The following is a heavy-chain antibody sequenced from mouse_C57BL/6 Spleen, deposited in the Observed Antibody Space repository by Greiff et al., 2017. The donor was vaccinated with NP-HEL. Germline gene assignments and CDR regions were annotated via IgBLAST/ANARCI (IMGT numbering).Heavy chain of an antibody. V-gene: IGHV1-54*01. J-gene: IGHJ2*01. Sequence: VQLQQSGAELVRPGTSVKVSCKASGYAFTNYLIEWVKQRPGQGLEWIGVINPGSGGTNYNEKFKGKATLTADKSSSTAYLQLSSLTSEDAAVDFCARKNDDEGRSYDYWGQGTTLTVSS. CDR2: INPGSGGT. CDR1: GYAFTNYL. CDR3: ARKNDDEGRSYDY. D-gene: IGHD1-1*01.